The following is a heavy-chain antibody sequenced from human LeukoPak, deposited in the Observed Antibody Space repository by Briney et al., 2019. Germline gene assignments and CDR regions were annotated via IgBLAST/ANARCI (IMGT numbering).Heavy chain of an antibody. CDR1: GGSINNYY. V-gene: IGHV4-4*07. CDR2: IYTSGST. Sequence: SETLSLTCTVSGGSINNYYWSWIRQPAGKGLEWIGRIYTSGSTNYNPSLKSRVIMSVDTSKNQFSLKLSSATAADTAMYYCARRHGAAAGDAFDVWGQGTVVTVSS. D-gene: IGHD6-13*01. CDR3: ARRHGAAAGDAFDV. J-gene: IGHJ3*01.